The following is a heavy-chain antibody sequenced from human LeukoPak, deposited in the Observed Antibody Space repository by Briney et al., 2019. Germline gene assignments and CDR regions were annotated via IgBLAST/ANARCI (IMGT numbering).Heavy chain of an antibody. J-gene: IGHJ4*02. Sequence: ASAKVSCKASRYTFTSYGISWVRQAPGQGLEWMGWISTYYGNTNYAQKLQGRVSMTTDTSTSTAYMELKSLRSDDTAVYYCARYEPAGTPVGYWGQGTLVTVSS. CDR2: ISTYYGNT. D-gene: IGHD6-13*01. V-gene: IGHV1-18*01. CDR3: ARYEPAGTPVGY. CDR1: RYTFTSYG.